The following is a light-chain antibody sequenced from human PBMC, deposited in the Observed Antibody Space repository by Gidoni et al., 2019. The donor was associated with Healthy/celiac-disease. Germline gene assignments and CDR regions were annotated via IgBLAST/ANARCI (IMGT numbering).Light chain of an antibody. J-gene: IGLJ2*01. CDR2: RNN. CDR3: AAWDDSLSGPV. V-gene: IGLV1-47*01. Sequence: TPPPPASRTPGQRVTISCSGSSSNIGSNYVYWYQQLPGTAPKLLIYRNNQRPSGVPDRFSGSKSGTSASLAISGLRSEDEADYYCAAWDDSLSGPVFGGGTKLTVL. CDR1: SSNIGSNY.